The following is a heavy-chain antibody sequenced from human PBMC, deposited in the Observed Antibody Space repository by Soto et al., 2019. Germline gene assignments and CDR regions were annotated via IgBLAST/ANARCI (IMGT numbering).Heavy chain of an antibody. V-gene: IGHV4-4*07. CDR1: GASISGFY. D-gene: IGHD1-1*01. CDR2: IYATGTT. CDR3: VRDGTKTLRDWFDP. Sequence: PSETLSLTCTVSGASISGFYLSWIRKSAGKGLECIGRIYATGTTDYNPSLKSRVMMSVDTSKKQFPLKLRSVTAADTAVYYCVRDGTKTLRDWFDPWGQGISVTVS. J-gene: IGHJ5*02.